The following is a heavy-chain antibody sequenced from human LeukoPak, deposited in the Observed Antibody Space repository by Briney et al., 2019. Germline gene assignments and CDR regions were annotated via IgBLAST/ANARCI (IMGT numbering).Heavy chain of an antibody. CDR2: IYSNGGT. Sequence: SETLSLTCTVSGCSISGYYWSWIRQPPGKGLEWIGYIYSNGGTYYNPSLKSRVTISVDTSKNHFSLKLNSVTAADTAVYYCARGPYFDYWGQGTLVTVSS. J-gene: IGHJ4*02. CDR3: ARGPYFDY. V-gene: IGHV4-59*08. CDR1: GCSISGYY.